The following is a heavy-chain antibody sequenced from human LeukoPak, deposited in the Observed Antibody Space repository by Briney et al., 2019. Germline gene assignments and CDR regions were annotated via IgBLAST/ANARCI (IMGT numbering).Heavy chain of an antibody. J-gene: IGHJ4*02. CDR3: ARDPLRYLRVGHYDY. D-gene: IGHD3-9*01. CDR1: GFTFSNSA. V-gene: IGHV3-21*01. CDR2: IDYDSSHI. Sequence: AGGSLRLSCAASGFTFSNSAMNWGRQVPGKGLERVSSIDYDSSHIYYAASVRGRFTISRDNARNSVYLQMNSLRVEDTAVYYCARDPLRYLRVGHYDYWGQGTLVAASS.